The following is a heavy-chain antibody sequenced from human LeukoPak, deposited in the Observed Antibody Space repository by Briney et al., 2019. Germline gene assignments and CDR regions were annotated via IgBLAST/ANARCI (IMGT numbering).Heavy chain of an antibody. CDR2: ISGSGGST. D-gene: IGHD2-2*01. CDR3: ADCRYQLPPRY. J-gene: IGHJ4*02. V-gene: IGHV3-23*01. Sequence: GGSLRLSCAASGLTFSSYAMSWVRQAPGKGLEWVSAISGSGGSTYYADSVKGRFTISRDNSKNTLYLQMNSLRAEDTAVYYCADCRYQLPPRYWGQGTLVTVSS. CDR1: GLTFSSYA.